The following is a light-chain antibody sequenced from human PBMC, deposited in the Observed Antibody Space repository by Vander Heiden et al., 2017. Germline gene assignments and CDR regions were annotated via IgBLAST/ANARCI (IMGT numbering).Light chain of an antibody. J-gene: IGKJ5*01. V-gene: IGKV3-20*01. CDR3: QQDDSSIT. CDR1: QSVGSYY. CDR2: GGF. Sequence: EIVLTQSPGTLSLSPGERATLSCRASQSVGSYYLAWYQRKPGQAPRLLIYGGFTRATGIPDRFSGSGSGTDFTLTISRLEPEDFAVYYCQQDDSSITFGQGTRLEIK.